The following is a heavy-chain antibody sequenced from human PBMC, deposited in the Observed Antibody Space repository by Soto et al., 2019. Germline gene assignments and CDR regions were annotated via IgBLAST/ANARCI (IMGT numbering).Heavy chain of an antibody. CDR1: ADTFTNYY. CDR3: ARGGHVVVVTAAFDY. D-gene: IGHD2-21*02. CDR2: VNPSGGHT. J-gene: IGHJ4*02. Sequence: VQLMQSGAEVKKPGASVKVSCKASADTFTNYYIHWVRQTSGQGLEWMGTVNPSGGHTTYSQNFLGRVTMTRDTSTSTLYMELTSLTSDDTAVYYCARGGHVVVVTAAFDYWGQGTLVTVSS. V-gene: IGHV1-46*01.